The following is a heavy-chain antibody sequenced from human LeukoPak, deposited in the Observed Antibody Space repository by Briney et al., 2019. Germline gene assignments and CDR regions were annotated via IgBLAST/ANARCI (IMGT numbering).Heavy chain of an antibody. D-gene: IGHD6-13*01. CDR3: AREGSSWYGAYYGMDV. V-gene: IGHV1-18*01. J-gene: IGHJ6*02. Sequence: GASVKVSCTASGYTFTIYGISWVRQAPGQGLEWMGWISAYNGNTNYAQKLQGRVTMTTDTSTSTAYMELRSLRSDDTAVYYCAREGSSWYGAYYGMDVWGQGTTVTVSS. CDR2: ISAYNGNT. CDR1: GYTFTIYG.